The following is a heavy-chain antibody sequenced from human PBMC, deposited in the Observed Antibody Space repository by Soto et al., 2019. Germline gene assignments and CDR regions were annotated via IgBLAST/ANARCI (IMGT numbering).Heavy chain of an antibody. Sequence: QVQLVQSGAEVKKPGASVKVSCKAFGYTFTDYGFSWVRQAPGQGIEWMGWISAYNGITKYAQKFQGRVTMTTDTSTSTAYMELRSLRSDDSAVYYCARAEKWVTGNMGGYWGQGTLVTVYS. CDR2: ISAYNGIT. V-gene: IGHV1-18*04. J-gene: IGHJ4*02. CDR1: GYTFTDYG. D-gene: IGHD1-20*01. CDR3: ARAEKWVTGNMGGY.